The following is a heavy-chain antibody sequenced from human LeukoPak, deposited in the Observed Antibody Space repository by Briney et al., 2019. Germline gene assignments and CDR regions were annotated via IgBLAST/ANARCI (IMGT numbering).Heavy chain of an antibody. V-gene: IGHV3-23*01. J-gene: IGHJ5*02. D-gene: IGHD3-10*01. Sequence: PGGSLRLSCAASGFTLSSYAMSWVRQAPGKGLEWVSAISGSGGSTYYADSVKGRFTISRDNSKNTLYLQMNSLRAEDTAVYYCAKEVPYYYGSGSSAYNWFDHWGQGTLVTVSS. CDR1: GFTLSSYA. CDR2: ISGSGGST. CDR3: AKEVPYYYGSGSSAYNWFDH.